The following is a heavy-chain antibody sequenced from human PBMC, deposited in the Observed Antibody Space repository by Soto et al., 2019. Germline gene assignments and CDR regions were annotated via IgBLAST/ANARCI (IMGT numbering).Heavy chain of an antibody. CDR1: GLTLSSFA. V-gene: IGHV3-23*01. CDR2: IKAGDTST. D-gene: IGHD3-3*01. Sequence: EVQLLESGGGLVQPGGSLRLSCVASGLTLSSFAMNWVRQVPGKGLEWVSVIKAGDTSTIYADSVKGRFTLSRDNSKNTVYLQMSSLRGEDTAVYYCALPAEGVVHRFDYWGQGTLLSVSS. CDR3: ALPAEGVVHRFDY. J-gene: IGHJ4*02.